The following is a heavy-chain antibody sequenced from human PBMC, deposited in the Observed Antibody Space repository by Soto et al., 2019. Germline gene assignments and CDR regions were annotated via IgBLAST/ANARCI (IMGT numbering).Heavy chain of an antibody. J-gene: IGHJ4*02. D-gene: IGHD5-18*01. CDR2: IYYSGST. CDR3: ARDYKANSYGYFDY. Sequence: QVQLQESGPGLVKPSQTLSLTCTVSGGSISSGGYYWSWIRQHPGKGLEWIGYIYYSGSTYYKPSLKSRVTISVDTSKHQFSLKLSSVTAADTAVYYCARDYKANSYGYFDYWGQGTLVTVSS. CDR1: GGSISSGGYY. V-gene: IGHV4-31*03.